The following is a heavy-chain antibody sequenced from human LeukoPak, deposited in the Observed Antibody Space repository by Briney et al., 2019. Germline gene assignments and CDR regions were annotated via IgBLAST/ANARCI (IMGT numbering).Heavy chain of an antibody. J-gene: IGHJ4*02. CDR1: GFTFSSYW. V-gene: IGHV3-7*01. D-gene: IGHD2-2*01. CDR2: IKQDGSAK. CDR3: ARDASEHCSSTTCYDGRGDFDY. Sequence: GGSLRLSCAASGFTFSSYWMSWVRQAPGKGLEWVANIKQDGSAKYYVDSVKGRFTISRDNAKNPLSLQMNSLTAEDTAVYYCARDASEHCSSTTCYDGRGDFDYWGQGTLVTVSS.